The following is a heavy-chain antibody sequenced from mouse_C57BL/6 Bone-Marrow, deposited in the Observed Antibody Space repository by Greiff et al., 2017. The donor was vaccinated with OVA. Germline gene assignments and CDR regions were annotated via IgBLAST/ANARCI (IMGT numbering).Heavy chain of an antibody. J-gene: IGHJ4*01. CDR1: GYTFTDYE. CDR2: IDTETGGT. CDR3: TRGYSNYYARDY. D-gene: IGHD2-5*01. V-gene: IGHV1-15*01. Sequence: VQLQESGAELVRPGASVTLSCKASGYTFTDYEMHWVQQTPVHGLEWIGAIDTETGGTAYNQKFKGKAILTADKSSSTAYLELRSLTSEDSAGYYCTRGYSNYYARDYGGQGTAVTVSS.